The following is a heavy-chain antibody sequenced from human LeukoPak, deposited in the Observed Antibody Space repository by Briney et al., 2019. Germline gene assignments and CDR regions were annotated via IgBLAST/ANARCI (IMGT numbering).Heavy chain of an antibody. J-gene: IGHJ6*02. V-gene: IGHV4-59*01. CDR1: GGSISRYY. CDR2: IYYSGST. D-gene: IGHD4-23*01. Sequence: SETLSLTCTVSGGSISRYYWSWMRQPPGKGLEWRGYIYYSGSTNYNPSLKSRVTISVDTSKNQFSLKLSSVTAADTAVYYCARAHPPDYGGNSHYYYYGMDVWGQGTTVTVSS. CDR3: ARAHPPDYGGNSHYYYYGMDV.